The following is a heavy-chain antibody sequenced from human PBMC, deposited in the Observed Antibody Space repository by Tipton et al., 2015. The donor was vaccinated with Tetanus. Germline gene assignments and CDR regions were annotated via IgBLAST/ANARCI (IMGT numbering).Heavy chain of an antibody. J-gene: IGHJ4*02. CDR1: GGSISSGGYS. V-gene: IGHV4-30-2*01. D-gene: IGHD3-16*01. CDR3: VRGRGLGAYSFGFEY. CDR2: IYQTDST. Sequence: TLSLTCAVSGGSISSGGYSWTWIRQPPGKGLQWLGYIYQTDSTYYNPSVRSRLTLSLRRSKNQVSLKLSSVTAADTAVYYCVRGRGLGAYSFGFEYWGQGALVTVSS.